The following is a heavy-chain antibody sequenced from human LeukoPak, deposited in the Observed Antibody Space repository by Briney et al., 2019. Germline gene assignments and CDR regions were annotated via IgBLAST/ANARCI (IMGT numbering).Heavy chain of an antibody. CDR3: ARDAFYYDSSGPQR. CDR1: GFTFSSCA. CDR2: ISGSGGST. J-gene: IGHJ1*01. V-gene: IGHV3-23*01. Sequence: GSLRLSCAASGFTFSSCAMSWVRQAPGKGLEWVSAISGSGGSTYYADSVKGRFTISRDTSKNTLYLQMNSLRAEDTAVYYCARDAFYYDSSGPQRWGQGTLVTVSS. D-gene: IGHD3-22*01.